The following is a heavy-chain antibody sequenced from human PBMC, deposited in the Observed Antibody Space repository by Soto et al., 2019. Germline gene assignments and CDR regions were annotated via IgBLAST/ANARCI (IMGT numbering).Heavy chain of an antibody. D-gene: IGHD4-4*01. CDR3: ARTRDYNDVNWLDP. V-gene: IGHV2-70*04. CDR2: IDWDDDK. CDR1: GFSLTTSGMR. J-gene: IGHJ5*02. Sequence: SGPTLVNPTQTLTLTCTFSGFSLTTSGMRVAWIRQPPGKALEWLARIDWDDDKFYSTSLKTRLTISKDTSRNQVVLTMTNLDPVDTATYYCARTRDYNDVNWLDPCGQGTLVTVSS.